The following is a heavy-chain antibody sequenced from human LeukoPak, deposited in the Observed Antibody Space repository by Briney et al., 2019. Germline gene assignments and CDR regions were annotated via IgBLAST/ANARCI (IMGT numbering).Heavy chain of an antibody. V-gene: IGHV3-7*01. D-gene: IGHD1-26*01. CDR2: IKQDGSEK. CDR1: GFTFSRYW. CDR3: ARDLVGDSDY. J-gene: IGHJ4*02. Sequence: GGSLRLSCAATGFTFSRYWMSWVRQAPGKGLEWVANIKQDGSEKYYVDSVKGRFTISRDNAKNSLYLQMNSLRAEDTAVYYCARDLVGDSDYWGQGTLVTVSS.